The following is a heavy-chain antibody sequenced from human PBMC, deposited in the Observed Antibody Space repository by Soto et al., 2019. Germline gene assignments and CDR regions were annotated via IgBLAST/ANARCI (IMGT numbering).Heavy chain of an antibody. CDR3: ASHRTVWPFDY. J-gene: IGHJ4*02. CDR1: GGSISSSSW. Sequence: SETLSLTCAVSGGSISSSSWWGWMRQPPGKGLEWIASISYSDGSFYNSSLKSRLTISVDTSKNQFSLSLRSVTAADTAVYYCASHRTVWPFDYWGQGTVVTVSS. D-gene: IGHD2-8*02. V-gene: IGHV4-39*01. CDR2: ISYSDGS.